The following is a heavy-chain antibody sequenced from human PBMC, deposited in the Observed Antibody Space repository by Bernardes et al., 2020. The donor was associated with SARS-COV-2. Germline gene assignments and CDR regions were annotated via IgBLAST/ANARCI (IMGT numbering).Heavy chain of an antibody. D-gene: IGHD1-7*01. CDR1: GYIFTGYY. Sequence: ASVKVSCKASGYIFTGYYIHWVRQVPGQGLEWMGWINPNTGGGHYAQNFQGRVTLTRDTSISTAYMELTGLRSDDTAVYYCTRGGGTTLRVFTDWGQGTLVTVSS. CDR2: INPNTGGG. CDR3: TRGGGTTLRVFTD. J-gene: IGHJ4*02. V-gene: IGHV1-2*02.